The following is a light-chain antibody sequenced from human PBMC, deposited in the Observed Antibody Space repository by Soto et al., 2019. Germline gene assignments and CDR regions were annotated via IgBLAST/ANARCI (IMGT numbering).Light chain of an antibody. CDR3: QQYGSSPPYT. CDR1: RSVSSSY. J-gene: IGKJ2*01. V-gene: IGKV3-20*01. CDR2: GAS. Sequence: EIVLTQSPGTLSLSPGERATLSCRASRSVSSSYLAWYQQKPGQAPRVLIHGASSRATGIPDRFSGNGSGTDFTLTISRLEPEDFAVYYCQQYGSSPPYTFGQGTKLEIK.